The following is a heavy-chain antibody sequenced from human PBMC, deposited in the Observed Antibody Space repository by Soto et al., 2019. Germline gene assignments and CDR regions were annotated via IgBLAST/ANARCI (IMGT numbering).Heavy chain of an antibody. CDR2: ISGSGGST. CDR1: GFTFSSYA. J-gene: IGHJ4*02. D-gene: IGHD3-10*01. Sequence: GGSLRLSCAASGFTFSSYAMSWVRQAPGKGLEWVSAISGSGGSTYYADSVKGRFTISRDNSKNTLYLQMNSLRAEDTAVYYCAKGSYYGSGSSAHFDYWGQGTLVTVSS. CDR3: AKGSYYGSGSSAHFDY. V-gene: IGHV3-23*01.